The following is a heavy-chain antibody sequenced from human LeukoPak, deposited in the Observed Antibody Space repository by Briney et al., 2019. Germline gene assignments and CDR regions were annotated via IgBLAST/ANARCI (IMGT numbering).Heavy chain of an antibody. Sequence: ASVKVSCKASGYTFTSYGISWVRQAPGQGLEWMGWISGYNGHTKYAQKFQGRVTVTTDTSTSTAYMELRSLRSDDTAVYYCARDDYYDSSGYYSLWGQGTLVTVSS. D-gene: IGHD3-22*01. J-gene: IGHJ1*01. CDR1: GYTFTSYG. V-gene: IGHV1-18*01. CDR2: ISGYNGHT. CDR3: ARDDYYDSSGYYSL.